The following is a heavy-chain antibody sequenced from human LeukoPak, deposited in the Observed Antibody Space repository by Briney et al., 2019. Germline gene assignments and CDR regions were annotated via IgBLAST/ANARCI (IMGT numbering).Heavy chain of an antibody. CDR3: ARSPHILTGENFDY. D-gene: IGHD3-9*01. Sequence: ASVKVSCKASGGTFSSYAISWVRQATGQGLEWMGWINPNHGDTNYAQKFQDRVSMTRDTSISTAYMHLSRLRSADTAVYYCARSPHILTGENFDYWGQGTLLTVSS. J-gene: IGHJ4*02. CDR2: INPNHGDT. V-gene: IGHV1-2*02. CDR1: GGTFSSYA.